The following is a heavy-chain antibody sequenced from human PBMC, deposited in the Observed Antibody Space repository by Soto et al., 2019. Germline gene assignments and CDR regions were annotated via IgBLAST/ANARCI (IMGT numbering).Heavy chain of an antibody. Sequence: PGGSLRLSCAASGFSFSTYNMNWVRQAPGRGLEWVSYISSRSSTIYHADSVKGRFTISRDNAKNSPYLQMNSLRAEDTAVYYCASPGGSWVERPHDAFDIWGQGTMVTVSS. CDR3: ASPGGSWVERPHDAFDI. CDR1: GFSFSTYN. D-gene: IGHD2-15*01. J-gene: IGHJ3*02. V-gene: IGHV3-48*04. CDR2: ISSRSSTI.